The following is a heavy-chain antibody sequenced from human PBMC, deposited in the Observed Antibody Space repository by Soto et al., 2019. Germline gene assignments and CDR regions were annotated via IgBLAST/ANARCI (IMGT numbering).Heavy chain of an antibody. CDR2: IYYSGST. J-gene: IGHJ4*02. Sequence: QVQLQESGPGLVKPSQTLSLTCTVSGGSISSGDYYWSWIRQPPGKGLEWIGYIYYSGSTYYNPSLKSRVTISVDTSKNQFSLKLSSVTAADTAVYYCARVTRRITMVRGVIVEVRYFDYWGQGTLVTVSS. CDR1: GGSISSGDYY. D-gene: IGHD3-10*01. CDR3: ARVTRRITMVRGVIVEVRYFDY. V-gene: IGHV4-30-4*01.